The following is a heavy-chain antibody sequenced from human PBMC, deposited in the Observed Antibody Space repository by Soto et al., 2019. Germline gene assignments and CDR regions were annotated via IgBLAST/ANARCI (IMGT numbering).Heavy chain of an antibody. J-gene: IGHJ6*02. V-gene: IGHV1-18*01. CDR2: ISPKSGSI. D-gene: IGHD3-22*01. CDR3: VKDRDSNSWPSRDV. CDR1: GYTFTRNR. Sequence: QVPLVQSGAEVKKPGASVNVSCKTSGYTFTRNRISWVRQAPGQGLEWMGWISPKSGSIKYAQKFQGRVIMTTDTSTSTAYMELRSLRSDDTAVYYCVKDRDSNSWPSRDVWGPGTTVTVSS.